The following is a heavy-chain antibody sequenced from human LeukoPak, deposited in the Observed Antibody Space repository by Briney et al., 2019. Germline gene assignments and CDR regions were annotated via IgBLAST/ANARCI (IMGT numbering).Heavy chain of an antibody. CDR1: GCTFKNYA. D-gene: IGHD1-1*01. J-gene: IGHJ4*02. CDR2: IGDTNADT. Sequence: PGGSLRLSCAASGCTFKNYAMSWVRQAPGKGLEWGSAIGDTNADTKYADSVKGRFTISRDNSRNTLYLYPNSLRVEDTAIYYCGRDWKLDYWGQGTLVTVSS. CDR3: GRDWKLDY. V-gene: IGHV3-23*01.